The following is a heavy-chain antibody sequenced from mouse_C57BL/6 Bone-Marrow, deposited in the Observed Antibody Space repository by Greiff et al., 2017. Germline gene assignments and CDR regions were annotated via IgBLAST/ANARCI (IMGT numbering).Heavy chain of an antibody. CDR2: LDPNRGGT. V-gene: IGHV1-72*01. Sequence: QVQLQQPGAELVKPGASVKLSCKASGYTFTSYWMHWVKQRPGRGLEWIGRLDPNRGGTKYNEKFKSKATLTVDKPSSTAYMQLSSLTSEDSAVYYCARLRRRVYYYAMDDWGQGTSVTVSS. CDR1: GYTFTSYW. J-gene: IGHJ4*01. CDR3: ARLRRRVYYYAMDD. D-gene: IGHD2-12*01.